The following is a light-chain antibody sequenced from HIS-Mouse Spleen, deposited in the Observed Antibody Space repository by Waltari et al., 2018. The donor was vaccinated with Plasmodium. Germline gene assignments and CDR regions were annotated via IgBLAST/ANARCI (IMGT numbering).Light chain of an antibody. CDR1: QSISSY. Sequence: DIQMNQSPSSLSASVGDRVTITCRASQSISSYLNWYQQNPGKAPKLLIYAASSLQSGVPSRFSGSGSGTDFTLTISSLQPEDFATYYCQQSYSTWTFGQGTKVEIK. CDR2: AAS. V-gene: IGKV1-39*01. CDR3: QQSYSTWT. J-gene: IGKJ1*01.